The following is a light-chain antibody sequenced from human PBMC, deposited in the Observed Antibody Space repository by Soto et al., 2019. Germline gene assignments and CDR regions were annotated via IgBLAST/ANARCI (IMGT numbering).Light chain of an antibody. J-gene: IGLJ1*01. CDR2: GVT. Sequence: QSALTQPTSVSGSPGQSITISCTGNHNDIGTYDYVSWYQQHPGRAPRLLIHGVTTRPSGISGRFSASKSGLTASLTISGLQRDDQADYYCSLFPSNRIKVFGPGIKLTVL. V-gene: IGLV2-14*03. CDR3: SLFPSNRIKV. CDR1: HNDIGTYDY.